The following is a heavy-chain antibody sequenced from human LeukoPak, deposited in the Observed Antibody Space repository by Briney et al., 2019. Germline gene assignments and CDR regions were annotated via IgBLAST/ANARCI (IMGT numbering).Heavy chain of an antibody. CDR2: ISYDGSNK. CDR1: GFTFSSYA. V-gene: IGHV3-30-3*01. CDR3: ARDTRSGGSLDAFDI. J-gene: IGHJ3*02. Sequence: PGGSLKLSCAASGFTFSSYAMHWVRQAPSKGLEWVAVISYDGSNKYYADSVKGRFTISRDNSKNTLYLQMNSLRAEDTAVYYCARDTRSGGSLDAFDIWGQGRMVTVSS. D-gene: IGHD2-15*01.